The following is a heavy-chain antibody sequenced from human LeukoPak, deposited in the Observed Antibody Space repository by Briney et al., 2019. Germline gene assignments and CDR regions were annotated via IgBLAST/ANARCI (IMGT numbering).Heavy chain of an antibody. CDR1: GLNFNRYG. D-gene: IGHD3-22*01. J-gene: IGHJ5*02. CDR2: IWYDGSNK. Sequence: GRSLRLSWAACGLNFNRYGMHRVRQAPGKGLKGVAVIWYDGSNKYYEDSVKGSFPISRDNSKNTLYLQMNSLRAEDTAVDYCARSDDYYDSSGYSNWFDPWGQGTLVTVSS. CDR3: ARSDDYYDSSGYSNWFDP. V-gene: IGHV3-33*01.